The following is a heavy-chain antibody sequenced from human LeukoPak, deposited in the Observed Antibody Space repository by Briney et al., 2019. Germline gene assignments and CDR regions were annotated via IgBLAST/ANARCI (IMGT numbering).Heavy chain of an antibody. CDR2: IYHSGST. V-gene: IGHV4-30-2*01. Sequence: SQTLSLTCAVSGGSISSGGYSWSWIRQPPGKGLEWVGYIYHSGSTYYNPSLKSRVTISVDRSKNQFSLKLSSVTAADTAVYYCARVATRGRLDYWGQGTLVTVSS. J-gene: IGHJ4*02. CDR3: ARVATRGRLDY. CDR1: GGSISSGGYS. D-gene: IGHD5-12*01.